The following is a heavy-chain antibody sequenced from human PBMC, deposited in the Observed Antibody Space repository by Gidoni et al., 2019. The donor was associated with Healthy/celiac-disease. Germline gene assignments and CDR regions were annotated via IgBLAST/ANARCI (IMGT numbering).Heavy chain of an antibody. V-gene: IGHV4-59*01. CDR1: GGSSSSYY. CDR3: ARAYSGGGDCYWGEYAFDI. J-gene: IGHJ3*02. Sequence: QVPLQESVPGLVKPSETRSLTGTVSGGSSSSYYWSWIRQPPGQGLEWIGYIYYSGSINYNPSLKSRVTISVDTSKNQFSLKLSSVTAADTAVYYCARAYSGGGDCYWGEYAFDIWGQGTMVTVSS. CDR2: IYYSGSI. D-gene: IGHD2-21*01.